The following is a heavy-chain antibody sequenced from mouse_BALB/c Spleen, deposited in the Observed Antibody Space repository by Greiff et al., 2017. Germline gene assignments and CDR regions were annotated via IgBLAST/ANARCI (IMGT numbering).Heavy chain of an antibody. CDR3: ARAASHYAMDY. CDR1: GFTFSDYG. J-gene: IGHJ4*01. CDR2: ISNLAYSI. Sequence: VQLKESGGGLVQPGGSRKLSCAASGFTFSDYGMAWVRQAPGKGPEWVAFISNLAYSIYYADTVTGRFTISRENAKNTLYLEMSSLRSEDTAMYYCARAASHYAMDYWGQGTSVTVSS. V-gene: IGHV5-15*02.